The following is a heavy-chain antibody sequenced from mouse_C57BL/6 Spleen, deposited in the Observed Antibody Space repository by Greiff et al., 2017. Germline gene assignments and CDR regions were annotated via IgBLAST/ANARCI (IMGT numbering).Heavy chain of an antibody. Sequence: QVQLQQSGPELVKPGASVKISCKASGYAFSSSWMTWVKQRPGKGLEWIGRIYPGAGDTNYNGKFKGKATLTADKSSITAYMQLSSLPSEDSAVYFCARDYDGSRPFAYWGQGTLGTVSA. CDR2: IYPGAGDT. D-gene: IGHD1-1*01. J-gene: IGHJ3*01. CDR1: GYAFSSSW. V-gene: IGHV1-82*01. CDR3: ARDYDGSRPFAY.